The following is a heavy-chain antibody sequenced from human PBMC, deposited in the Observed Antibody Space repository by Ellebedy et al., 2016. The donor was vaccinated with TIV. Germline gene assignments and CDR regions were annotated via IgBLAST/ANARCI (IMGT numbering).Heavy chain of an antibody. D-gene: IGHD6-13*01. CDR3: AKGWLGAGAGTDFDY. CDR1: GFPFSSYA. V-gene: IGHV3-23*01. Sequence: GESLKISXAASGFPFSSYAMSWVRQPPGKGLEWVSSISDSGGNTYYADSVRGRFTFSRDNSKNTLYLQMNSLRAGDTAVYYCAKGWLGAGAGTDFDYWGRGTLVTVSS. CDR2: ISDSGGNT. J-gene: IGHJ4*02.